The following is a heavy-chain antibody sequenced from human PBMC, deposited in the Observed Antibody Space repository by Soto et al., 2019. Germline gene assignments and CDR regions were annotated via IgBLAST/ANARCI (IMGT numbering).Heavy chain of an antibody. CDR2: IDYSGST. Sequence: SETLSLTCTVSGGSISSYYWSWIRQPPGKGLEWIGYIDYSGSTNYNPALKSRVTISVDTSKNQFSLKLRSVTAADTAVYYCAGGSADVDYDFWSGYEVPQWFDSWGQGTLVTVSS. CDR1: GGSISSYY. CDR3: AGGSADVDYDFWSGYEVPQWFDS. D-gene: IGHD3-3*01. V-gene: IGHV4-59*01. J-gene: IGHJ5*01.